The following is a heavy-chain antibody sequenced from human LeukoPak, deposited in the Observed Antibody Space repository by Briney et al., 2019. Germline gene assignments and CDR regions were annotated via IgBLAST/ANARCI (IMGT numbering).Heavy chain of an antibody. CDR3: ARVFGNYYYYYGMDV. CDR2: ISAYNGNT. Sequence: GASVKVSCKASGYTFTSYGISWVRQAPGQGLEWMGWISAYNGNTNYAQKLQGRVTMTTDTSTSTAYMELRSLRSDDTAVYYCARVFGNYYYYYGMDVWGQGTTVTVSS. V-gene: IGHV1-18*01. CDR1: GYTFTSYG. D-gene: IGHD3-10*01. J-gene: IGHJ6*02.